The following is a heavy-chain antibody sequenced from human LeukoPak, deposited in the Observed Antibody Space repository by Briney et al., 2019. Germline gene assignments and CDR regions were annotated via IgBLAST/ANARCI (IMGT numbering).Heavy chain of an antibody. CDR2: INHSGST. CDR3: ARGGSIAVAGIYWFDP. D-gene: IGHD6-19*01. V-gene: IGHV4-34*01. CDR1: GGSFSGYY. J-gene: IGHJ5*02. Sequence: PSETLSLTCAVYGGSFSGYYWSWIRQPPGKGLEWIGEINHSGSTNYSPSLKSRVTISVDTSKSQFSLKLSSVTAADTAVYYCARGGSIAVAGIYWFDPWGQGTLVTVSS.